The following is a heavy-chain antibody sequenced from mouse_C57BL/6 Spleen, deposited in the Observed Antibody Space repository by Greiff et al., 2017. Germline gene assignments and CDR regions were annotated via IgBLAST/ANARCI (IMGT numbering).Heavy chain of an antibody. J-gene: IGHJ2*01. D-gene: IGHD3-3*01. V-gene: IGHV1-54*01. Sequence: QVQLQQSGAELVRPGTSVKVSCKASGYAFTNYLIEWVKQRPGQGLEWIGVINPGSGGTNDNEKFKGKATLTADKSSSTAYMQLSSLTSEDSAVYFCARRGGDGDYWGQGTTLTVSS. CDR1: GYAFTNYL. CDR3: ARRGGDGDY. CDR2: INPGSGGT.